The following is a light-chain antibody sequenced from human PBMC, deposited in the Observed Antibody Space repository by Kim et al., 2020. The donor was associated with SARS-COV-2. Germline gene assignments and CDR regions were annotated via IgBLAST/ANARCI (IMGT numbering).Light chain of an antibody. CDR2: HDN. CDR1: RLGEKH. V-gene: IGLV3-1*01. J-gene: IGLJ1*01. CDR3: QAWDSNTCV. Sequence: VSPGQTASIACSGERLGEKHVSWYQQKPGQSPVLVIYHDNKRPSGIPERFSGSNSGNTATLTITGTQSVDEAGYHCQAWDSNTCVFGTGTKVTVL.